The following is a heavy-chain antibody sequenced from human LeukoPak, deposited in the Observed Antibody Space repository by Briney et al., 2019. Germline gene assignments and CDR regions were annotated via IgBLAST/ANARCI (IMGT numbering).Heavy chain of an antibody. J-gene: IGHJ4*02. V-gene: IGHV3-23*01. CDR3: ARRMGGTPDY. D-gene: IGHD1-26*01. CDR2: IGGDAVGK. CDR1: GFIFSNYA. Sequence: PGGSLRLSCVASGFIFSNYAMTWVRQAPGKGVEWVSAIGGDAVGKDYADSVKGRFTIPRDNSKNTLFLQMNSLSAEDTALYYCARRMGGTPDYWGLGTLVTVSS.